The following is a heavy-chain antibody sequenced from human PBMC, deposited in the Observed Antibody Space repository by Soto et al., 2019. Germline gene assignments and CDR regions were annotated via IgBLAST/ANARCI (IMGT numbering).Heavy chain of an antibody. V-gene: IGHV1-69*05. CDR3: AENDYSNYLMGP. CDR1: GGTFSSYA. CDR2: IIPIFGTA. J-gene: IGHJ5*02. D-gene: IGHD4-4*01. Sequence: SVKVSCKASGGTFSSYAISWVRQAPGQGLEWMGGIIPIFGTANYAQKFQGRVTITTDESTSTAYMELSSLRSEDTAVYYCAENDYSNYLMGPWGQGTLVTVSS.